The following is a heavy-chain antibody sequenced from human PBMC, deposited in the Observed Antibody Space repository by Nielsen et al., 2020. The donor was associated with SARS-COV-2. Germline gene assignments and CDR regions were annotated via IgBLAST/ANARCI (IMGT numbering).Heavy chain of an antibody. CDR3: ARVQGSGWFPVYYYFDY. D-gene: IGHD6-19*01. V-gene: IGHV3-21*01. Sequence: GGSLRLSCAASGFTFSSYSMNWVRQAPGKGLEWVSSISSSSSYIYYADSVKGRFTISRDNAKNSLYLQMNSLRAEDTAVYYCARVQGSGWFPVYYYFDYWGQGTLVTVSS. CDR1: GFTFSSYS. CDR2: ISSSSSYI. J-gene: IGHJ4*02.